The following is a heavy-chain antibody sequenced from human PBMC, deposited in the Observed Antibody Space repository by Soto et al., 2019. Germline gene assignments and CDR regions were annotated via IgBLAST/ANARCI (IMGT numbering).Heavy chain of an antibody. V-gene: IGHV4-34*01. Sequence: SETLSLTCAVYGGSFSGYQWSWIRQTPGKGLEWIGGINDSGDINYNPSLKSRVTILVDSPKKQISLRLSSVTAADTAVYYCARGLILWFGELSRRGGCYYYMDVWGKGTTVTVSS. CDR1: GGSFSGYQ. CDR2: INDSGDI. J-gene: IGHJ6*03. D-gene: IGHD3-10*01. CDR3: ARGLILWFGELSRRGGCYYYMDV.